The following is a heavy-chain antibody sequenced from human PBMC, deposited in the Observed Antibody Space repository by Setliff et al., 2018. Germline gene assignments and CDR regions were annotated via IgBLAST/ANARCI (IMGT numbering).Heavy chain of an antibody. V-gene: IGHV3-20*04. CDR2: ISWNGGIT. Sequence: GSLRLSCAASQFTFDDYGMAWVRQAPGKGLEWVSGISWNGGITGYGDSVKGRFTISRDNAENSLYLQMNSLRAEDTALYYCARSPTVNWSGYEDGFDIWGQGTMVTVSS. CDR1: QFTFDDYG. CDR3: ARSPTVNWSGYEDGFDI. J-gene: IGHJ3*02. D-gene: IGHD3-3*01.